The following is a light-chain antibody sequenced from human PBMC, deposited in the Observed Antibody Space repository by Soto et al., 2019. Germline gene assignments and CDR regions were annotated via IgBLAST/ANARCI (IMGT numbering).Light chain of an antibody. V-gene: IGKV3-11*01. CDR1: ESVSIY. Sequence: EIVLTQSPATLSLSPGERATLSCRASESVSIYLAWYQQKPGQAPRLLIYDASKRATGIPARFSGSGSGTDFTITINNVETGDLAVDDCQQCRLGVTCGPGTKVDIK. CDR3: QQCRLGVT. CDR2: DAS. J-gene: IGKJ3*01.